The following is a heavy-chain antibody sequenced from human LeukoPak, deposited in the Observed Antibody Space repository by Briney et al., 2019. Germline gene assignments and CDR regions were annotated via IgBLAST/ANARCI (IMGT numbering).Heavy chain of an antibody. V-gene: IGHV3-30*01. J-gene: IGHJ4*02. CDR1: GFTFNSYA. Sequence: PGRSLRLSCAASGFTFNSYAMHWVRQAPGKGLEWVAVISYDGSNKYYADSVKGRFTISRDNSKNTLYLQMNSLRAEDTAVYYCARDLPPYYDFWSGRLDYWGQGTLVTVSS. CDR3: ARDLPPYYDFWSGRLDY. CDR2: ISYDGSNK. D-gene: IGHD3-3*01.